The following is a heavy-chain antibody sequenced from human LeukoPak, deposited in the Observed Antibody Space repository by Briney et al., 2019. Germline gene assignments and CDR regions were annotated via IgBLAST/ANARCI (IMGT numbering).Heavy chain of an antibody. Sequence: PSETLSLTCTVSGDSISSYYWSWIRQPPGKGLEWIGYIYYSGSTNYSPSLKSRVTISVDTSKKQFSLKLSSVTAADTAVYCARSERTIMILGGAFDIWGQGTVVTVSS. D-gene: IGHD3-22*01. CDR3: ARSERTIMILGGAFDI. CDR2: IYYSGST. J-gene: IGHJ3*02. V-gene: IGHV4-59*08. CDR1: GDSISSYY.